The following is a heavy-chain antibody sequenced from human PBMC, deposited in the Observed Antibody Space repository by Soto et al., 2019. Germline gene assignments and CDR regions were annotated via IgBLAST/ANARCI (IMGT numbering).Heavy chain of an antibody. J-gene: IGHJ4*02. CDR3: ARHGAWAPLD. V-gene: IGHV4-39*01. CDR1: GDSISSSHHY. Sequence: QLQLQESGPGLVKPSETLSLTCNFSGDSISSSHHYWAWVRQPPGKGLEWIVRTYYRGSTCYSPSRRGRVTTSVDTSTNQLSLKLKSVTAADTAVYFCARHGAWAPLDWGQGTLVTVSS. CDR2: TYYRGST. D-gene: IGHD3-16*01.